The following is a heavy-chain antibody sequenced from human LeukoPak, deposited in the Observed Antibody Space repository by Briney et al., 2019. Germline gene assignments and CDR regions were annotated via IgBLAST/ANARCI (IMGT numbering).Heavy chain of an antibody. D-gene: IGHD3-9*01. Sequence: GGSLRLSCVASGINFRSSGMHWVRQAPGKGLEWVSAISGSGGSTYYADSVKGRFTISRDNSKNTLYLQMNSLRAEDTAVYYCVKDQWQGYFDWSQSYSGAFDIWGQGTMVTVSS. V-gene: IGHV3-23*01. CDR2: ISGSGGST. CDR1: GINFRSSG. CDR3: VKDQWQGYFDWSQSYSGAFDI. J-gene: IGHJ3*02.